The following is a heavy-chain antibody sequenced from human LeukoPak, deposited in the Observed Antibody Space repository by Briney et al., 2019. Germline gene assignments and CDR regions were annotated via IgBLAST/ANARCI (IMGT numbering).Heavy chain of an antibody. CDR2: IKQDGSEK. CDR3: ARAEGGRYCSGGSCYGA. D-gene: IGHD2-15*01. J-gene: IGHJ5*02. CDR1: GFTFSSYW. V-gene: IGHV3-7*03. Sequence: GGSLRLSCAASGFTFSSYWMSWVGQAPGKGLEGVANIKQDGSEKYYVDSVKGRFTISRDNAKNSLYLQMNSLRAEDTAVYYCARAEGGRYCSGGSCYGAWGQGTLVTVSS.